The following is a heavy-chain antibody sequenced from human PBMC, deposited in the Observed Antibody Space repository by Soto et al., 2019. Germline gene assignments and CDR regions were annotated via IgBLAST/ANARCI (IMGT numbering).Heavy chain of an antibody. J-gene: IGHJ4*02. CDR1: GFTFSNYA. V-gene: IGHV3-30-3*01. CDR3: AREAWNLYYFDY. Sequence: PGGSRRLSCEASGFTFSNYALHWVRQAPGKGLEWVAIISYDGNTQYSADSVRGRFSISRDNSKSTLYLQMNSLRAEDTAVYYCAREAWNLYYFDYWGQGTLVTVSS. D-gene: IGHD1-1*01. CDR2: ISYDGNTQ.